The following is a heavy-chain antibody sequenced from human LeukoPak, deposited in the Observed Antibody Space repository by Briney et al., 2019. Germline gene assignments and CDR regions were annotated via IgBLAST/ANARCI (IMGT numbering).Heavy chain of an antibody. D-gene: IGHD3-22*01. CDR1: GLTFSGYA. CDR2: ISYSGAST. Sequence: GGSLRLSCAASGLTFSGYAMSWVRQAPGKGLEWVSAISYSGASTYYADSVKGRFTISRDNSKNTLYLQMNTLRAEDTAVYYCAKKDSNGYYSPFDHWGQGTLVTVSS. CDR3: AKKDSNGYYSPFDH. J-gene: IGHJ4*02. V-gene: IGHV3-23*01.